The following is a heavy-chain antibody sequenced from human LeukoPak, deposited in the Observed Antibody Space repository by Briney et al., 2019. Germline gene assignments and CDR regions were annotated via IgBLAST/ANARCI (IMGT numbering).Heavy chain of an antibody. CDR2: IKHDGTEK. Sequence: GGSLRLSCAASGFTFSSYGMHWVRQAPGQGLEWVANIKHDGTEKNYIDSVKDRFTISRDNAKNSVYLQMSSLRGEDTAMYYCAREVGSGWPRIDFWGQGALVTVSS. CDR3: AREVGSGWPRIDF. CDR1: GFTFSSYG. J-gene: IGHJ4*02. D-gene: IGHD6-19*01. V-gene: IGHV3-7*01.